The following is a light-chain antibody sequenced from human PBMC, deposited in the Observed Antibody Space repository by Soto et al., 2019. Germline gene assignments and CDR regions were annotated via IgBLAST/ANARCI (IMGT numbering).Light chain of an antibody. Sequence: EIVMTQSPATLSVSPGERATLSCRASQSVSSNLAWYQQKPGQAPRLLIYGASTRATGIPARCSGSGSGTEFTLTISSLQSEDFAVYYCQPYNNWPPSYTFGQGTKLEIK. CDR2: GAS. CDR1: QSVSSN. J-gene: IGKJ2*01. V-gene: IGKV3-15*01. CDR3: QPYNNWPPSYT.